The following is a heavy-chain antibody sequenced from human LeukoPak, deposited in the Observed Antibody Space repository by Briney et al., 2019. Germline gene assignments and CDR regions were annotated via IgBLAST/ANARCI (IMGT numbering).Heavy chain of an antibody. J-gene: IGHJ5*02. V-gene: IGHV4-4*07. Sequence: SETLSLTCTVSGGSISSYYWSWIRQPAGKGLEWIGRIYTSGSTNYNPSLKSRVTISVDTSKNQFSLKLSSVTAADTAVYYCARAYCSGGSCYSWGGRVTHNWFDPWGQGTLVTVSS. CDR1: GGSISSYY. CDR2: IYTSGST. D-gene: IGHD2-15*01. CDR3: ARAYCSGGSCYSWGGRVTHNWFDP.